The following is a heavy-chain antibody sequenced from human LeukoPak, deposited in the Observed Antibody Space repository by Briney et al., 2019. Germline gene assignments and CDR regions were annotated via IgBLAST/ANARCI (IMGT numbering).Heavy chain of an antibody. CDR3: ARRTYSSGWD. Sequence: SETLSLTCTVSGGSISSSSYYWSWIRQPPGKGLEWIGYIYNSGKIIYSPSLKSRVTISLDTSKNQFPLKLSSVTAADTAVYYCARRTYSSGWDWGQGTLVTVSS. J-gene: IGHJ4*02. V-gene: IGHV4-61*05. CDR2: IYNSGKI. CDR1: GGSISSSSYY. D-gene: IGHD6-19*01.